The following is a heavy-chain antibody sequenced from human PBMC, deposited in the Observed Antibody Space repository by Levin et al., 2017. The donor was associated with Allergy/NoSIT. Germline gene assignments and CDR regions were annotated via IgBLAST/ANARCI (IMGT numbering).Heavy chain of an antibody. J-gene: IGHJ4*02. Sequence: GGSLRLSCAASGFTFSSYAMSWVRQAPGQGLEWVSAISGSGGSTYYADSVKGRFTISRDNSKNTLYLQMNSLRAEDTAVYYCAKSPAGASAYYFDYWGQGTLVTVSS. CDR3: AKSPAGASAYYFDY. CDR1: GFTFSSYA. V-gene: IGHV3-23*01. D-gene: IGHD1-26*01. CDR2: ISGSGGST.